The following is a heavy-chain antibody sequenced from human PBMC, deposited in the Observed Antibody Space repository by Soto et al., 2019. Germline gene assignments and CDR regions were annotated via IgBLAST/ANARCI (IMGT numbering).Heavy chain of an antibody. Sequence: EVQLVESGGGLVKPGGSLRLSCAASGFTFSNAWMSWVRQAPGKGLEWVGRIKSKTDGGTTDYAAPVKGRFTISRDDSKNTLYLQMNSLKTEDTAVYYCTPDQGQSYNWNDIYYYGMDVWGQGTTVTVSS. D-gene: IGHD1-1*01. CDR2: IKSKTDGGTT. V-gene: IGHV3-15*01. CDR1: GFTFSNAW. J-gene: IGHJ6*02. CDR3: TPDQGQSYNWNDIYYYGMDV.